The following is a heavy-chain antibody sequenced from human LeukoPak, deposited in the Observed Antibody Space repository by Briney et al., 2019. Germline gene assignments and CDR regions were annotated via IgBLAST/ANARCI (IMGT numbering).Heavy chain of an antibody. CDR3: ATAVSVAGDS. D-gene: IGHD6-19*01. Sequence: PGGSLRLSCAASGFIFSTNWMSWFRQAPGKGLEWVVHIKPDGSETYYVDSVKGRFTISRDNAKNSLYLQMYSLRADDTAVYYCATAVSVAGDSWGQGTLVTVSS. CDR1: GFIFSTNW. V-gene: IGHV3-7*01. J-gene: IGHJ5*01. CDR2: IKPDGSET.